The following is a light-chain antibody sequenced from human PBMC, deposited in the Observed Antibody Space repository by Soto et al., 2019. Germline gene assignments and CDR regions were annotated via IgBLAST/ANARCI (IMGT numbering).Light chain of an antibody. CDR3: QQAKTFPPT. V-gene: IGKV1-12*01. CDR1: QDISSW. CDR2: AAS. J-gene: IGKJ5*01. Sequence: DIQMTHSPSSVSASVGDIFTISCXASQDISSWSAWFQQKPGKAPNLLIYAASTLQSGVPSRFSGSGSGTDFTLTISSVQPEDFATYYCQQAKTFPPTFGRGTRLENK.